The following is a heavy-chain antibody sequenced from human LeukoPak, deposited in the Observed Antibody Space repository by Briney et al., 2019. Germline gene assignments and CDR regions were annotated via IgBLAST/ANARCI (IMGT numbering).Heavy chain of an antibody. CDR3: ARGRPVGASTVEDY. J-gene: IGHJ4*02. Sequence: PSETLSLTCTVSGGSISSSTYYWGWLRQPPGKGLEWIGSIYYSGSTYYNPSLKSRVTISVDTSKNQFSLKLSSVTAADTAVYYCARGRPVGASTVEDYWGQGTLVTVSS. CDR2: IYYSGST. V-gene: IGHV4-39*01. CDR1: GGSISSSTYY. D-gene: IGHD1-26*01.